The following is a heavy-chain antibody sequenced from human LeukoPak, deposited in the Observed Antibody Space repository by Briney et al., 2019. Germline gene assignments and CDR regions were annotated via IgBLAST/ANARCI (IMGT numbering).Heavy chain of an antibody. CDR3: AKDWIQFNRVFDCFDS. Sequence: GGSLRLSCATSGFTFNTNAMSRVRQAPGKGLEWVSTIGNTETFYADSVTGRFTISRDNSKNTVYLHMNSLRVEDTAVYYCAKDWIQFNRVFDCFDSWGQGTLVTVSS. J-gene: IGHJ4*02. CDR2: IGNTET. CDR1: GFTFNTNA. D-gene: IGHD2-21*01. V-gene: IGHV3-23*01.